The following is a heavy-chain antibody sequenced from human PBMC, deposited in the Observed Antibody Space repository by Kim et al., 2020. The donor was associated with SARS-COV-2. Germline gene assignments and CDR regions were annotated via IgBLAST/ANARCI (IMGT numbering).Heavy chain of an antibody. CDR3: ARSEDVGYDGMDV. J-gene: IGHJ6*02. Sequence: GGSLRLSCAASGFIFSSYAMHWVRQAPGKGLEWVAVISYDGSNKYYVDSVKGRFTISRDNSKNTLYLQMNSLRVEDTAAYYCARSEDVGYDGMDVWGQGTTVTVSS. CDR2: ISYDGSNK. CDR1: GFIFSSYA. V-gene: IGHV3-30-3*01. D-gene: IGHD2-15*01.